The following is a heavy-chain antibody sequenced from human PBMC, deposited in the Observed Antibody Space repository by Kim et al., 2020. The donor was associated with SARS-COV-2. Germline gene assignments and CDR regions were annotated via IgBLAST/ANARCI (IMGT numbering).Heavy chain of an antibody. D-gene: IGHD6-13*01. CDR3: ARVLPGIAAAGMNWFDP. V-gene: IGHV4-59*01. J-gene: IGHJ5*02. Sequence: LKSRVTISVDTSKNQFSLKLSSVTAADTAVYYCARVLPGIAAAGMNWFDPWGQGTLVTVSS.